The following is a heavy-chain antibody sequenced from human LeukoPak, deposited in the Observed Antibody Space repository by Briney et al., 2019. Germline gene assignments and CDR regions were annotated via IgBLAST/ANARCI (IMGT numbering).Heavy chain of an antibody. CDR2: ITGSGGSA. J-gene: IGHJ4*02. Sequence: GGSLRLSCAASGFTFSSYSMTWVRQAPGKGLEWVSTITGSGGSAYYPDSVEGRFTDSRDNSKNRLYLQMNSLRAEDTAVYYCAKENYDSGSYAHWGQGTLVSVSS. D-gene: IGHD3-10*01. V-gene: IGHV3-23*01. CDR3: AKENYDSGSYAH. CDR1: GFTFSSYS.